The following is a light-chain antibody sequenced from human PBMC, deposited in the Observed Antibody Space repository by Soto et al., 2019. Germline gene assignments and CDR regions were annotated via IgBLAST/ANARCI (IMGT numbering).Light chain of an antibody. CDR2: LNSDGSH. CDR1: SGHSSYA. CDR3: QTWDTGIRV. V-gene: IGLV4-69*01. J-gene: IGLJ2*01. Sequence: QPVLTQSPSASASLGASVKLTCTLSSGHSSYAIAWHQQQPQKGPRYLMKLNSDGSHNRGDGIPDRFSGSTSGAERHLTISSLQSEDEADYYCQTWDTGIRVFGGGTQLTVL.